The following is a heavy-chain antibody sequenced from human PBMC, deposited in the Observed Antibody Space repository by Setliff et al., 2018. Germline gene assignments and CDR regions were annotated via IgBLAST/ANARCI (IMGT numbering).Heavy chain of an antibody. J-gene: IGHJ4*03. D-gene: IGHD2-15*01. CDR2: IYPTGKT. CDR1: GYSISSGYY. Sequence: SETLSLTCAVSGYSISSGYYWGWIRQPPGKGLEWIGSIYPTGKTHYNPSLKGRGTMSLDTSKKQFSLKLSSVTAADTAVYYCARRHCSGGSCYSLNYFDYWGQGTMVTVSS. CDR3: ARRHCSGGSCYSLNYFDY. V-gene: IGHV4-38-2*01.